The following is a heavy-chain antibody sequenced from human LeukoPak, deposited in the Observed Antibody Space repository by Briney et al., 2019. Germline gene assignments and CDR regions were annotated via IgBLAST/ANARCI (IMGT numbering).Heavy chain of an antibody. CDR3: ARGHYYDSRSDY. J-gene: IGHJ4*02. CDR1: GGSISSYY. D-gene: IGHD3-22*01. Sequence: SETLSLTCTVSGGSISSYYWSWVRQPPGKGLEWIGHIYDTGNTNYNPSLKSRVTISVDTSKNQFSLKLSSVTAADTAVYYCARGHYYDSRSDYWGQGTLVTVSS. V-gene: IGHV4-59*12. CDR2: IYDTGNT.